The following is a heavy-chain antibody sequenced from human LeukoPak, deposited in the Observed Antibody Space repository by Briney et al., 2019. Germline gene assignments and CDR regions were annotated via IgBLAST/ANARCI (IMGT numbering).Heavy chain of an antibody. CDR2: IKQDGSEI. J-gene: IGHJ4*02. V-gene: IGHV3-7*01. CDR3: AKGQRRIVATIFPPFDY. Sequence: PGGSLRLSCAASGFTFSSYWMSWDRQAPGKGLEWVANIKQDGSEIDSVDSVKGRFTISRDNSKNTLYLQMNSLRAEDTAVYYCAKGQRRIVATIFPPFDYWGQGTLVTVSS. D-gene: IGHD5-12*01. CDR1: GFTFSSYW.